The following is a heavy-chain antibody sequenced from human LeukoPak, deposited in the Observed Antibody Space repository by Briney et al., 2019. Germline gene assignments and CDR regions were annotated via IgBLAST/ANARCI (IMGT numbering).Heavy chain of an antibody. CDR1: GFIFSSYS. V-gene: IGHV4-34*01. J-gene: IGHJ4*02. CDR3: ARGRWQWLPDY. D-gene: IGHD6-19*01. CDR2: INHSGST. Sequence: PGGSLRLSCAASGFIFSSYSMSWVRQPPGKGLEWIGEINHSGSTNYNPSLKSRVTISVDTSKNQFSLKLSSVTAADTAVYYCARGRWQWLPDYWGQGTLVTVSS.